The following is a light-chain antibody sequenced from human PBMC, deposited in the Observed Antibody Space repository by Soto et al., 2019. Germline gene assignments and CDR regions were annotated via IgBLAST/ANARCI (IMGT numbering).Light chain of an antibody. CDR1: QRVSSY. V-gene: IGKV3-11*01. J-gene: IGKJ2*01. Sequence: EIVLTQSPATLSLSPGERATLSCRASQRVSSYLAWYQQRPGQAPRLLIFDASNRATGVRVSFSGSGSGTDFTLTISNLETEDFGVCYCQRSCKFVTVGQGTKLYIK. CDR3: QRSCKFVT. CDR2: DAS.